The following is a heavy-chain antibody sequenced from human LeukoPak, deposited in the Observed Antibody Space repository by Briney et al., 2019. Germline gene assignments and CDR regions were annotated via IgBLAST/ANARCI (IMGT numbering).Heavy chain of an antibody. CDR1: GFTFSSYS. Sequence: TGGSLRLSCAASGFTFSSYSMNWIRQAPGKGLEWVSYISSSSSTIYYADSVKGRFTISRDNAKNSLYLQMNSLRAEDTAVYYCTTDPSDYGDYEEYYFDYWGQGTLVTVSS. D-gene: IGHD4-17*01. V-gene: IGHV3-48*04. CDR3: TTDPSDYGDYEEYYFDY. J-gene: IGHJ4*02. CDR2: ISSSSSTI.